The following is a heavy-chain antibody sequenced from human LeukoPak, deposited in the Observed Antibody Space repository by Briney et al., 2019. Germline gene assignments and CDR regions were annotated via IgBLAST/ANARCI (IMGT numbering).Heavy chain of an antibody. CDR1: GFTFSSYA. CDR2: ISGSGGST. Sequence: GGSLRLSCEASGFTFSSYAMSWVRQAPGKGLEWDSAISGSGGSTYYADSVKGRFTISRDNSKNTLYLQMNSLRAEDTAVYYCVRGGTYCDSTCKGADYWGQGTLVAVSS. V-gene: IGHV3-23*01. J-gene: IGHJ4*02. D-gene: IGHD2/OR15-2a*01. CDR3: VRGGTYCDSTCKGADY.